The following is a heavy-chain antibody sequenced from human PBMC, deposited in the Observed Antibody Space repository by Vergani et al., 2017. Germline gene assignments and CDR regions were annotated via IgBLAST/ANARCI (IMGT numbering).Heavy chain of an antibody. Sequence: QLQLQESGPGLVKPSETLSLTCTVSGGSISSSSYYWGWIRQPPGKGLEWIGSIYYSGSTNYNPSLKSRVTISVDTSKNQFSLKLSSVTAADTAVYYCARGLGEGNSGYFQPHYFDYWGQGTLVTVSS. V-gene: IGHV4-39*07. CDR3: ARGLGEGNSGYFQPHYFDY. CDR1: GGSISSSSYY. CDR2: IYYSGST. J-gene: IGHJ4*02. D-gene: IGHD3-22*01.